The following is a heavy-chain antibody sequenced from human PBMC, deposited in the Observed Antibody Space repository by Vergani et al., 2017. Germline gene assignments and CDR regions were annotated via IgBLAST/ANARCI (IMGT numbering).Heavy chain of an antibody. CDR2: IYSGGSST. CDR3: AKDDEDDCYGLGDY. V-gene: IGHV3-23*03. Sequence: EVQLLESGGGLVQPGGSLRLSCAASGFTFSSYAMSWVRQAPGKGLEWVSVIYSGGSSTYYADSVKGRFTISRDNSKNTLYLQMNSLRAEDTAVYYCAKDDEDDCYGLGDYWGQGTLVTVSS. J-gene: IGHJ4*02. CDR1: GFTFSSYA. D-gene: IGHD2-21*02.